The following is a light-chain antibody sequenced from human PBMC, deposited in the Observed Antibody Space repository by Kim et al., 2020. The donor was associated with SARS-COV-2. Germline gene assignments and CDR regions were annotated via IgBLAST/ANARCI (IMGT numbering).Light chain of an antibody. Sequence: VAPGKTAKITCGGNNIGKKSIHWYQHKPGQAPVLVVYYDSDRPPGVSERFSASNSGNTATLAISSVEPGDEADYYCQVWENTLRTFGGGTQLTVL. CDR1: NIGKKS. V-gene: IGLV3-21*01. CDR2: YDS. CDR3: QVWENTLRT. J-gene: IGLJ2*01.